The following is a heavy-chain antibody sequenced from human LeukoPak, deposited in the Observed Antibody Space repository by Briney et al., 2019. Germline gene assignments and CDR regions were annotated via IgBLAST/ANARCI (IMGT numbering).Heavy chain of an antibody. V-gene: IGHV3-7*01. CDR1: GFPFNSFF. CDR3: VRDLGHSRHYFEY. J-gene: IGHJ4*02. D-gene: IGHD7-27*01. CDR2: ISQDVSAT. Sequence: GGSLRLSCAASGFPFNSFFLNWVRLTLGRELEWVACISQDVSATFYMDSVRGRFIISRDNTKNSLYLQMDSLRAEDTAVYFCVRDLGHSRHYFEYWGQGALVTVSS.